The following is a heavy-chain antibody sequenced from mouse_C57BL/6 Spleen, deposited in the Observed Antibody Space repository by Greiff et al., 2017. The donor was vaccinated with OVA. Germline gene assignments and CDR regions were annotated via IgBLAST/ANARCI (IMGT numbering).Heavy chain of an antibody. D-gene: IGHD4-1*01. CDR2: ISSGSSTI. V-gene: IGHV5-17*01. CDR3: ARRANWDHFDY. Sequence: EVQLVESGGGLVKPGGSLKLSCAASGFTFSDYGMHWVRQAPEKGLEWVAYISSGSSTIYYADTVKGRFTISRDNAKNTLFLQMTSLRSEDTAMYYCARRANWDHFDYWGQGTTLTVSS. CDR1: GFTFSDYG. J-gene: IGHJ2*01.